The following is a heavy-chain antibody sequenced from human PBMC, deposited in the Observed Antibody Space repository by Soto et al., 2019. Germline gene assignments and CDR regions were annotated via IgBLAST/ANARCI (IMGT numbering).Heavy chain of an antibody. J-gene: IGHJ4*02. CDR1: GGSISSGGYY. V-gene: IGHV4-31*03. CDR2: IYYSGST. Sequence: PSETLSLTCTVSGGSISSGGYYWSWIRQHPGKGLEWIGCIYYSGSTYYNPSLKSRVTISVDTSKNQFSLKLSSVTAADTAVYYCARGGPYYDFWSGLLPFDYWGQGTLVTVSS. D-gene: IGHD3-3*01. CDR3: ARGGPYYDFWSGLLPFDY.